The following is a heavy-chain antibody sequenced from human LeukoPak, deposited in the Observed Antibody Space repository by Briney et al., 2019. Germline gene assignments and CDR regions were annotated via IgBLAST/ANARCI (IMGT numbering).Heavy chain of an antibody. J-gene: IGHJ4*02. CDR1: GFTFSSYA. CDR2: ISGSGGRT. CDR3: AKAPFRAEYYFDY. Sequence: GGSLRLSCAASGFTFSSYAMSWVRQAPGKGLEWVSAISGSGGRTYYADSVKGRFTISRDNSKNTLYLQMNSLRAEDTAVYYCAKAPFRAEYYFDYWGQGTLVTVSS. V-gene: IGHV3-23*01.